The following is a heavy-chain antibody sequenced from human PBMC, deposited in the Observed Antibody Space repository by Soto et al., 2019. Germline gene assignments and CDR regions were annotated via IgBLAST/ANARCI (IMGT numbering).Heavy chain of an antibody. D-gene: IGHD1-1*01. Sequence: QVQLVESGGGVVQPGRSLRLSCAASAFTLSKFVMHWVRQAPGKGLEWVAVTSNDGSNTYYADSVKGRFNISRDNSKNTLYLQMNSLRTEDTAVYYCARGNMDVWGQGTTVTVSS. CDR1: AFTLSKFV. CDR3: ARGNMDV. V-gene: IGHV3-30-3*01. CDR2: TSNDGSNT. J-gene: IGHJ6*02.